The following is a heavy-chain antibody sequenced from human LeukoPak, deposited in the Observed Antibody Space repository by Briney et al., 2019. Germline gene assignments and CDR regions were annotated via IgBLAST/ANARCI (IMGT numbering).Heavy chain of an antibody. Sequence: GGSLRLSCAASGFTFSSYEMNWVRQAPGKGLEWVSYISSSGSTIYYADSVKGRFTISRDNAKNSLYLQMNNLRAEDTAVYYCARELLWFGDRLSYWGQGTLVTVSS. J-gene: IGHJ4*02. CDR3: ARELLWFGDRLSY. CDR1: GFTFSSYE. V-gene: IGHV3-48*03. D-gene: IGHD3-10*01. CDR2: ISSSGSTI.